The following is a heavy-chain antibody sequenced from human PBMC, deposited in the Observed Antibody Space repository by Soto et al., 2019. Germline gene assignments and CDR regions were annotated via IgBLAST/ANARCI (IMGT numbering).Heavy chain of an antibody. V-gene: IGHV3-23*01. Sequence: GGSLRLSCAASGFTFSSYAMSWVRQAPGKGLEWVSAISGSGGSTYYADSMKGRFTISRDNSKNTLYLQMNSLRAEDTAVYYCAKAPTWIQLYFDYWGQGTLVTVSS. D-gene: IGHD5-18*01. CDR1: GFTFSSYA. CDR3: AKAPTWIQLYFDY. J-gene: IGHJ4*02. CDR2: ISGSGGST.